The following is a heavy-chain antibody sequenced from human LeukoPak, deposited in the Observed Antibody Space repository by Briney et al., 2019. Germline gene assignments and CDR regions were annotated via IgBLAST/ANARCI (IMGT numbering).Heavy chain of an antibody. Sequence: SVKVSYKASGGTFSSYAISWVRQAPGQGLEWMGGIIPIFGTANYAQKFQGGVTITADESTSTAYMELSSLRSEDTAVYYCATPASLVAFDIWGQGTMVTVSS. CDR1: GGTFSSYA. CDR2: IIPIFGTA. J-gene: IGHJ3*02. V-gene: IGHV1-69*13. D-gene: IGHD3-16*01. CDR3: ATPASLVAFDI.